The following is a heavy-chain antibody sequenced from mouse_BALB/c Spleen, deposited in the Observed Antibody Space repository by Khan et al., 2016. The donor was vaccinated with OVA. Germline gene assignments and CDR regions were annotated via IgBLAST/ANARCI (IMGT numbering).Heavy chain of an antibody. CDR1: GYSFTGYF. V-gene: IGHV1-20*02. D-gene: IGHD1-1*01. CDR2: INPHIGET. CDR3: ARKNGSDFDY. Sequence: VRLQQSGPELVKPGTSVKISCKASGYSFTGYFMNWVMQSHGKSLEWIGRINPHIGETFYNQKFKGKATLTVDESSSTAHTELRSLASEDSAVYYCARKNGSDFDYWGQGTTLTVSS. J-gene: IGHJ2*01.